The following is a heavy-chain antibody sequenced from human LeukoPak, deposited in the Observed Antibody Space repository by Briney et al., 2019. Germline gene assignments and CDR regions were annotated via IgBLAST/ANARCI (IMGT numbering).Heavy chain of an antibody. CDR3: ASQVSLRYFDWLPDY. CDR2: INHSGST. J-gene: IGHJ4*02. Sequence: SETLSLTCAVYGGSFSGYYWSWIRQPPGKGLEXXXEINHSGSTNYNPSLKSRVTISVDTSKNQFSLKLSSVTAADTAVYYCASQVSLRYFDWLPDYWGQGTLVTVSS. V-gene: IGHV4-34*01. CDR1: GGSFSGYY. D-gene: IGHD3-9*01.